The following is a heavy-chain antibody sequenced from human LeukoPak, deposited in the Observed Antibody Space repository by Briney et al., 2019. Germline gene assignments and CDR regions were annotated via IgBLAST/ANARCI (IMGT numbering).Heavy chain of an antibody. CDR2: ISSSSSYT. CDR1: GCTFSDYY. Sequence: GGSLRLSCAASGCTFSDYYMSWIRQAPGKGLEWVSYISSSSSYTNYADSVKGRFTISRDNAKNSLYLQMNSLRAEDTAVYYCARGYYYDSSGYYYWGQGTLVTVSS. V-gene: IGHV3-11*06. D-gene: IGHD3-22*01. J-gene: IGHJ4*02. CDR3: ARGYYYDSSGYYY.